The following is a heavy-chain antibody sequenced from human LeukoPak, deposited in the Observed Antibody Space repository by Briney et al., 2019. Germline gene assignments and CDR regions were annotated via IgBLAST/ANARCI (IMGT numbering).Heavy chain of an antibody. Sequence: PGGSLRLSCAVSGFIFGSYAMSWVRQAPGKGLEWVSVITGSGGTTYYADSVKGRFTISRDNSKKTLYLQMNSLRDEDTAVYYCAKDLRGSYYSFDCWGQGTLVTVSS. CDR2: ITGSGGTT. D-gene: IGHD1-26*01. J-gene: IGHJ4*02. CDR3: AKDLRGSYYSFDC. CDR1: GFIFGSYA. V-gene: IGHV3-23*01.